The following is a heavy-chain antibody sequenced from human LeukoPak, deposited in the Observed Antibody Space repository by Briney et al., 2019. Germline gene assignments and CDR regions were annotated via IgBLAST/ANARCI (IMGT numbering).Heavy chain of an antibody. CDR2: ISGSGGGGST. CDR3: AKSGYNRFDY. Sequence: GGSLRLSCAASGFTFSSYAMSWVRQAPGKGLEWVSNISGSGGGGSTYYADSVKGRFTISRDNSKDTLYLQMNSLRADDTAVYYCAKSGYNRFDYWGQGTLVTVSS. CDR1: GFTFSSYA. J-gene: IGHJ4*02. V-gene: IGHV3-23*01. D-gene: IGHD5-24*01.